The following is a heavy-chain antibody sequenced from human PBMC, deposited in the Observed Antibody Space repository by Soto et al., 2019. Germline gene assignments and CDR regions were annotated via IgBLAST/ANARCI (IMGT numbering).Heavy chain of an antibody. J-gene: IGHJ5*02. D-gene: IGHD1-1*01. CDR3: AGGYNWNGLVL. Sequence: SETLSLTCAVYGGSFSGYYWSWIRQPPGKGLEWIGEINHSGSTNYNPSLKSRVTISVDTSKNQFSLKLSSVTAADTAVYYCAGGYNWNGLVLWGQGTLVTVSS. V-gene: IGHV4-34*01. CDR2: INHSGST. CDR1: GGSFSGYY.